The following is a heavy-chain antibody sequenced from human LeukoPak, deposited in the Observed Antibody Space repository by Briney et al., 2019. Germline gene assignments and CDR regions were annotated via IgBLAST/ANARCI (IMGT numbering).Heavy chain of an antibody. CDR2: ISGSGGST. J-gene: IGHJ3*02. CDR1: GFTFSSYA. CDR3: AKVLYPTVTTISAFDI. D-gene: IGHD4-17*01. Sequence: GGSLRLSCAASGFTFSSYAMSWVRQAPGKGLEWVSAISGSGGSTYYADSVEGRFTISRDNSKNTLYLQMNSLRAEDTAVYYCAKVLYPTVTTISAFDIWGQGTMVTVSS. V-gene: IGHV3-23*01.